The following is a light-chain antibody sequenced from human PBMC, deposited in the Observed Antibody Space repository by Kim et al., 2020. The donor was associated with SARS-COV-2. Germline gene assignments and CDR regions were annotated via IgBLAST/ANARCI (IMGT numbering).Light chain of an antibody. CDR2: GNN. Sequence: QSVLTQSPSASGTPGQRVTISCSGSRSNIGSNAVSWYQQLPGTAPKLLIYGNNQRPSGVPDRFSGSKSGTSASLAISGLQSEDEADYFCGAWDDSPNGHWVFGGGTQLTVL. V-gene: IGLV1-44*01. CDR1: RSNIGSNA. CDR3: GAWDDSPNGHWV. J-gene: IGLJ3*02.